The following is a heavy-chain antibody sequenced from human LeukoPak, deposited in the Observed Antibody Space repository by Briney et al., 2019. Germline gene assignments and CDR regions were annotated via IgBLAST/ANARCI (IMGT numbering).Heavy chain of an antibody. CDR2: IHTSGST. CDR3: ARLLGSHINYFDP. J-gene: IGHJ5*02. Sequence: SETLSLTCTVSGDSISSYYWSWIRQPPGKGLEWIGRIHTSGSTNYNPSLKSRVTMSVDTSKNQFSLKLSSVTAADTAVYYCARLLGSHINYFDPWGQGTLVTVSS. V-gene: IGHV4-4*07. CDR1: GDSISSYY. D-gene: IGHD2-21*01.